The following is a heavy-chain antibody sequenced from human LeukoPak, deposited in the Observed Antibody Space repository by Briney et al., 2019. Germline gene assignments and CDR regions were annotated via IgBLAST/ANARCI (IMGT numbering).Heavy chain of an antibody. CDR2: IYRGST. CDR3: ARHAAISAAGTAPFDS. V-gene: IGHV4-59*08. Sequence: SETLSLTCTVSGGSISNYYWSWIRQSPGKGLDWIGYIYRGSTNYNPSLKSRVTISVDTSKNQVSLKLTSAIATDTAVYYCARHAAISAAGTAPFDSWGQGTLVTVSS. CDR1: GGSISNYY. J-gene: IGHJ4*02. D-gene: IGHD6-13*01.